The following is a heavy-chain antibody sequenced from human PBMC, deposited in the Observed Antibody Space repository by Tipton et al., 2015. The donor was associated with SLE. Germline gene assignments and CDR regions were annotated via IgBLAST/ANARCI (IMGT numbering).Heavy chain of an antibody. Sequence: GSLRLSCAAFGFTFSSYWMTWVRQAPGKGLEWVASIKPDGSEKNYVDSVKGRFTISRDNAKDSLYLQMNSLRAEDTAVYYCARDLNWENYWGQGTLVTVSS. J-gene: IGHJ4*02. D-gene: IGHD7-27*01. CDR1: GFTFSSYW. V-gene: IGHV3-7*05. CDR3: ARDLNWENY. CDR2: IKPDGSEK.